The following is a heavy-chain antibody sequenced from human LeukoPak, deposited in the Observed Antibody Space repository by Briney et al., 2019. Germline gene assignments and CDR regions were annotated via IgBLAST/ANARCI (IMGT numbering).Heavy chain of an antibody. D-gene: IGHD2-21*02. CDR3: AKGHIVVVTAIRGGIDY. CDR2: ISGSGGST. CDR1: GFTFSSYA. V-gene: IGHV3-23*01. Sequence: PGASLRLSCAASGFTFSSYAMSWVRQAPGKGLEWVSAISGSGGSTYYADSVKGRFTISRDNSKNTLYLQMNSLRAEDTAVYYCAKGHIVVVTAIRGGIDYSGQGTLVTVSS. J-gene: IGHJ4*02.